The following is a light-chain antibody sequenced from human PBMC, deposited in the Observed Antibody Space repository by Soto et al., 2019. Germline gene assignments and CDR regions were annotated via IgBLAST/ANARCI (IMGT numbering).Light chain of an antibody. CDR1: QTVRSN. J-gene: IGKJ1*01. CDR3: QQYNNWPWT. Sequence: EIVMTQSPAILSVSPGERATLSCRASQTVRSNLAWFQQKPGQAPRLLIYGASSRATGIPARFSGSGSGTEFTLTISSLQSEDFAVYYCQQYNNWPWTFGQGTKVDI. V-gene: IGKV3-15*01. CDR2: GAS.